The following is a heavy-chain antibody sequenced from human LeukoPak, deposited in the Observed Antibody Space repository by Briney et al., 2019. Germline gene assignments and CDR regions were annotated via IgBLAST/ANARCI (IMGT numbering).Heavy chain of an antibody. CDR1: GYTFTNYY. CDR2: INPSGGTT. V-gene: IGHV1-46*01. D-gene: IGHD5-24*01. CDR3: ARDRLLGDGYNDYFDY. J-gene: IGHJ4*02. Sequence: ASVKVCCKSSGYTFTNYYIHWVRQAPGQGLEWMGVINPSGGTTSYAQKFLGRVTMTRDTSTSTVYMELSSLRSEDTAVYYCARDRLLGDGYNDYFDYWGQGTLVTVSS.